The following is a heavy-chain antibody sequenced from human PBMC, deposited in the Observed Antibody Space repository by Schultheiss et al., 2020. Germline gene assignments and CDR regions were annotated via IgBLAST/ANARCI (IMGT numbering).Heavy chain of an antibody. Sequence: SQTLSLTCTVSGASISSYYWSWIRQPPGKGLEWIGGLEWIGNIYNSGSSNYNPSLKSRVIISVDTSKNQFSLKLSSVTAADTVVYYCARGLDSTNWAFDYWGQGTLVTVSS. CDR3: ARGLDSTNWAFDY. CDR1: GASISSYY. CDR2: IYNSGSS. V-gene: IGHV4-59*01. D-gene: IGHD6-13*01. J-gene: IGHJ4*02.